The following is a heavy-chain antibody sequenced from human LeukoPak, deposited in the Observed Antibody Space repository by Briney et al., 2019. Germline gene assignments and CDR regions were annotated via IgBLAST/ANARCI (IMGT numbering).Heavy chain of an antibody. D-gene: IGHD6-13*01. CDR3: AKDPMGSSSWHDY. CDR1: GFTFSSYG. V-gene: IGHV3-30*18. J-gene: IGHJ4*02. CDR2: ISYDGSNK. Sequence: TGGSLRLSCAASGFTFSSYGMHWVGQAPGKGREWVAVISYDGSNKYYADSVKGRFTISRDNSKNTLYLQMNSLRAEDTAVYYCAKDPMGSSSWHDYWGQGTLVTVSS.